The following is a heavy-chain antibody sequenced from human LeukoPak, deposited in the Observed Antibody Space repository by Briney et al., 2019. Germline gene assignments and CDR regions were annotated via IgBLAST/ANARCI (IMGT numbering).Heavy chain of an antibody. CDR2: INWNGGST. Sequence: GGSLRLSCAASGFTFDDYGMSWVRQAPGKGLEWVSGINWNGGSTGYADSVKGRFTISRDNAKNSLYLQMNNLRTEDAAIYYCAKAPVTSCRGAFCYPLDSWGQGTLVTVSS. V-gene: IGHV3-20*04. CDR1: GFTFDDYG. D-gene: IGHD2-15*01. CDR3: AKAPVTSCRGAFCYPLDS. J-gene: IGHJ4*02.